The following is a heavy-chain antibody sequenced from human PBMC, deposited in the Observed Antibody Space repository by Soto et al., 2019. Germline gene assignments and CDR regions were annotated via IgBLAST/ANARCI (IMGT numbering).Heavy chain of an antibody. J-gene: IGHJ5*02. CDR2: TYYRSKWHT. Sequence: SQTLSLTCAISGDSVSSNNEAWNWIRQSPSRGLEWLGRTYYRSKWHTDFAVSVKGRLTITPDTSENQFSLQLTSVTPEDTAVYDCARGRHTSYFYPWGKGFLVPVSS. D-gene: IGHD6-6*01. V-gene: IGHV6-1*01. CDR1: GDSVSSNNEA. CDR3: ARGRHTSYFYP.